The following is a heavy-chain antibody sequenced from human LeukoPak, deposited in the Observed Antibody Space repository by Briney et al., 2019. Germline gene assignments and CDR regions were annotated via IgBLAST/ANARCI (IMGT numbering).Heavy chain of an antibody. CDR2: ISSSSNII. J-gene: IGHJ4*02. V-gene: IGHV3-48*01. CDR1: GFTFSNYN. CDR3: ARDFAREFTIDY. Sequence: QSGGSLRLSCAASGFTFSNYNMNWVRQPPRKGLQWVSYISSSSNIIYYADSVKGRFTISRDNAKNSLFLQMNSLGAEDTAVYYCARDFAREFTIDYWGQGTLVTVSS. D-gene: IGHD3-10*01.